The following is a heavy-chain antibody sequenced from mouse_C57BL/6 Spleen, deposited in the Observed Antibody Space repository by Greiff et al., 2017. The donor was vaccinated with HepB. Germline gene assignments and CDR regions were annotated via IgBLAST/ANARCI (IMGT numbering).Heavy chain of an antibody. D-gene: IGHD1-1*01. J-gene: IGHJ1*03. CDR3: ARDDGSSSHWYFDV. V-gene: IGHV3-6*01. CDR2: ISYDGSN. CDR1: GYSITSGYY. Sequence: DVQLQESGPGLVKPSQSLSLTCSVTGYSITSGYYWNWIRQFPGNKLEWMGYISYDGSNNYNPSLKNRISITRDTSKNQFFLKLNSVTTEDTATYYCARDDGSSSHWYFDVWGTGTTVTVSS.